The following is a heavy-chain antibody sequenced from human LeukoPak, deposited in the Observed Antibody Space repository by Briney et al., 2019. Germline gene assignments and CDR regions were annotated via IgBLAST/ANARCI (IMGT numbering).Heavy chain of an antibody. Sequence: PGGSLRLSCAASGFTFSSYAMSWVRQAPGKGLEWVSAISGSGGSTYYADSVKGRFTISRDNSKNTLYLQMNSLRAEDTAVYYCAKRSKWLEGAFLGGADYWGQGTLVTVSS. CDR1: GFTFSSYA. D-gene: IGHD5-12*01. CDR3: AKRSKWLEGAFLGGADY. V-gene: IGHV3-23*01. J-gene: IGHJ4*02. CDR2: ISGSGGST.